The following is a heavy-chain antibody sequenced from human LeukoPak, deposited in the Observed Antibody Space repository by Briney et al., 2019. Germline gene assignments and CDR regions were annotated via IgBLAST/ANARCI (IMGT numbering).Heavy chain of an antibody. V-gene: IGHV3-23*01. CDR1: GFTFSSSA. D-gene: IGHD4-11*01. J-gene: IGHJ4*02. Sequence: PGGSLRLSCAASGFTFSSSAMSWVRQAPGKGLEWVSAISGGGTTYYADSVKGRFTISRDNSKNTLYLQMNSLRAADTAVYYCAKSTVNYFDYWGQGTLVTVSS. CDR3: AKSTVNYFDY. CDR2: ISGGGTT.